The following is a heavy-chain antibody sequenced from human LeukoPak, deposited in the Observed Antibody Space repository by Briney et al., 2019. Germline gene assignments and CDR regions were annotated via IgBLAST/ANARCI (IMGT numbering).Heavy chain of an antibody. CDR2: IYPGDSDT. V-gene: IGHV5-51*01. D-gene: IGHD2-21*02. CDR3: ARHSGGHCGGDCPTDLDY. J-gene: IGHJ4*02. CDR1: GYRFTSYW. Sequence: GESLKISCHGSGYRFTSYWIGWVRQMPGKGLEWMGIIYPGDSDTRYSPSFQGQVTISADKSISTAYLQWSSLKASDTAMYYCARHSGGHCGGDCPTDLDYWGQGTLVTVSS.